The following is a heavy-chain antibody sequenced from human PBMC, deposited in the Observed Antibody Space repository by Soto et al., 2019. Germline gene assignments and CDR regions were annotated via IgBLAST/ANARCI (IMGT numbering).Heavy chain of an antibody. V-gene: IGHV3-74*01. D-gene: IGHD1-26*01. CDR1: GFTFSSYW. J-gene: IGHJ3*02. CDR2: INSDGSST. CDR3: ARVGYSGSYHAFDI. Sequence: GGSLRLSCAASGFTFSSYWMHWVRQAPGKGLVWVSRINSDGSSTSYADSVKGRFTISRDNAKNTLYLQMNSLRAEDTAVYYCARVGYSGSYHAFDIWGQGTMVTVSS.